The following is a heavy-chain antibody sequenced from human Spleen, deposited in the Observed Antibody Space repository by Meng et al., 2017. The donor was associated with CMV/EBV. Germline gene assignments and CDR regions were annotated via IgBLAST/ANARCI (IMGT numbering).Heavy chain of an antibody. V-gene: IGHV1-2*02. CDR3: ARGYSSSGVDPYYYYYGMDV. CDR2: INPNSGGT. D-gene: IGHD6-6*01. CDR1: GYTFTGYY. J-gene: IGHJ6*02. Sequence: ASVKVSCKASGYTFTGYYMHWVRQAPGQGLEWMGWINPNSGGTNYAQKFQGRVTMTRDTSISTAYMELGRLRSDDTAVYYCARGYSSSGVDPYYYYYGMDVWGQGTTVTVSS.